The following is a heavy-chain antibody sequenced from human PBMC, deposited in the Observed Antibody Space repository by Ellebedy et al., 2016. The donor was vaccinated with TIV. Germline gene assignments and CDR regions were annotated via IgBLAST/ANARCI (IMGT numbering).Heavy chain of an antibody. CDR1: GFTFNTYS. CDR3: ASLQYGDYGNDY. J-gene: IGHJ4*02. Sequence: GESLKISCAASGFTFNTYSMNWVRQAPGKGLEWVSAIVSSGSHTYYADSVKGRFTISRDNAKNSLYLQMNSLRAEDTAVYYCASLQYGDYGNDYWGQGTLVTVSS. CDR2: IVSSGSHT. D-gene: IGHD4-17*01. V-gene: IGHV3-21*01.